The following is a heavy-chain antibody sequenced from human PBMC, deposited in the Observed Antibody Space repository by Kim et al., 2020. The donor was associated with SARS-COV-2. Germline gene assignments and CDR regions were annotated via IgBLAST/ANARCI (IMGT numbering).Heavy chain of an antibody. D-gene: IGHD3-3*01. V-gene: IGHV4-59*01. CDR3: ARVGRFLDY. CDR2: IYYSGST. Sequence: SETLSLTCTVSGGSISSYYWSWIRQPPVKGLEWIGYIYYSGSTNYNPSLKSRVTISVDTSKNQFSLKLSSVTAADTAVYYCARVGRFLDYWGQGTLVTVSS. J-gene: IGHJ4*02. CDR1: GGSISSYY.